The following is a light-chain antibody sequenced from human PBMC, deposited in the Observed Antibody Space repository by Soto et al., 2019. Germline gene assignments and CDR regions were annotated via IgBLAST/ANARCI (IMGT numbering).Light chain of an antibody. CDR1: SSDVGGYNY. CDR2: DVS. J-gene: IGLJ3*02. V-gene: IGLV2-11*01. CDR3: CSYAGTSLWV. Sequence: QSALTQPRSVSGSPGQSVTISCTVTSSDVGGYNYVSWYQQHPGKAPKLVIYDVSKRPSGVPDRFSGSKSGNTASLTISGLQAEDEADYYCCSYAGTSLWVFGGGTKLTVL.